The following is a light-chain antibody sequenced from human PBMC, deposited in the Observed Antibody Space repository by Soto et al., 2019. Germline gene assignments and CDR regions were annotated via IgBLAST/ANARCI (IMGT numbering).Light chain of an antibody. CDR2: GAS. CDR1: QSVSSN. V-gene: IGKV3-15*01. CDR3: QQYNNWPPYT. Sequence: EIVMTQSPATLSVSPGERATLSCRASQSVSSNLAWYQQKPGQAPRLLIYGASTRATGIPARFSGSGYGTEFTLPTSSLQSEDVAVYYCQQYNNWPPYTFGQGTKLEIK. J-gene: IGKJ2*01.